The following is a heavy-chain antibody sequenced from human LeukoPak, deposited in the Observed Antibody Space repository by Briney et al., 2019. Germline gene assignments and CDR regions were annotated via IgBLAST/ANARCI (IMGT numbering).Heavy chain of an antibody. D-gene: IGHD3-10*01. V-gene: IGHV3-23*01. CDR1: GFTFSSYA. Sequence: LPGGSLRLSCAASGFTFSSYAMSWVRQAPGKGLEWVSAISGSGGSTYYADSVKGRFTISRDNSKNTLYLQMNSLRAEDTAVYYCAKDNRFLYYYGSGSYYNDYWGQGTLVTVSS. CDR3: AKDNRFLYYYGSGSYYNDY. J-gene: IGHJ4*02. CDR2: ISGSGGST.